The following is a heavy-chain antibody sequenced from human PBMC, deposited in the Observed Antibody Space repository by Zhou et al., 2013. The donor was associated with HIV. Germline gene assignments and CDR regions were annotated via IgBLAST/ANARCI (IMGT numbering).Heavy chain of an antibody. CDR1: GYTFNSYG. V-gene: IGHV1-18*01. Sequence: QVQLVQSGSEVKKPGASVKVSCKASGYTFNSYGITWVRQAPGQGLEWMGWISGSGYNDNTNYALNIRDRATMTTDTTTRTAYLELRSLRSDDTAVYYCARVEKRYCANGGCYKATSYAAPFDLWGQGTQVTVSS. D-gene: IGHD2-8*01. CDR2: ISGSGYNDNT. CDR3: ARVEKRYCANGGCYKATSYAAPFDL. J-gene: IGHJ4*02.